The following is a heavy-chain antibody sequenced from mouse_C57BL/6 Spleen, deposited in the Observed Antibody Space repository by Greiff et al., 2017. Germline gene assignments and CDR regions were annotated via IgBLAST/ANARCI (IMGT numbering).Heavy chain of an antibody. V-gene: IGHV1-55*01. D-gene: IGHD1-1*01. Sequence: QVQLQQPGAELVKPGASVKMSCKASGYTFTSYWITWVQQRPGQGLEWIGDIYPGSGSTNYNEKFKSKATLTVDTSSSTAYMQLSSLTSEDSAVYYCARGGLTTVVGYYFDYWGQGTPLTVSS. J-gene: IGHJ2*01. CDR3: ARGGLTTVVGYYFDY. CDR1: GYTFTSYW. CDR2: IYPGSGST.